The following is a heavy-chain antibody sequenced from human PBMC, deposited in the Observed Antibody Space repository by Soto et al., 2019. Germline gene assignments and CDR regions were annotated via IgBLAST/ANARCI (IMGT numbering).Heavy chain of an antibody. CDR1: GFTFSSYS. Sequence: GGSLRLSCAASGFTFSSYSMNWVRQAPGKGLEWVSSISSSSSYIYYADSVKGRFTISRDNAKSSLYLQMNSLRAEDTAVYYCARSRSVAAALKFDPWGQGTLVTVSS. CDR2: ISSSSSYI. CDR3: ARSRSVAAALKFDP. V-gene: IGHV3-21*01. J-gene: IGHJ5*02. D-gene: IGHD6-13*01.